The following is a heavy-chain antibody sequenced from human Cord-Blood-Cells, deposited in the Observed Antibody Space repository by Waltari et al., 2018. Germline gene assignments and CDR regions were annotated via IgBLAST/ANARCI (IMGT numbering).Heavy chain of an antibody. Sequence: EVQLVESGGGLVKPGGSLRLSCAASGFTFSSYSMNWVRQAPGKGLGWVSSISSSSSYIYYADSVKGRFTISRDNAKNSRYLQMNSLRAEDTAVYYCARATIDYYYGMDVWGQGTTVTV. D-gene: IGHD5-12*01. CDR1: GFTFSSYS. CDR2: ISSSSSYI. CDR3: ARATIDYYYGMDV. J-gene: IGHJ6*02. V-gene: IGHV3-21*01.